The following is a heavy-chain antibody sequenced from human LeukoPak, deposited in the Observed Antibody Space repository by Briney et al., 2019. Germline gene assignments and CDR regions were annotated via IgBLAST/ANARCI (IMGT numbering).Heavy chain of an antibody. D-gene: IGHD3-10*01. CDR1: GYTFTSYD. Sequence: ASVKVSCKASGYTFTSYDINWVRQATGQGLEWMGWMNPNSGNTGYAQKFQGRVTMTRNTSISTAYMELSSLRSEDTAVYYCARGGRVVVPGVISVWFDPWGQGTLVTVSS. V-gene: IGHV1-8*01. CDR2: MNPNSGNT. CDR3: ARGGRVVVPGVISVWFDP. J-gene: IGHJ5*02.